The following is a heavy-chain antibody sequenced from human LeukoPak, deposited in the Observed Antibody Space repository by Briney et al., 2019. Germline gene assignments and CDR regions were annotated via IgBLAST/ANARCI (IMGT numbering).Heavy chain of an antibody. D-gene: IGHD5-18*01. V-gene: IGHV4-34*01. CDR3: ARLYSYGYRNFDY. CDR1: GGSFSGYY. CDR2: INHSGST. J-gene: IGHJ4*02. Sequence: SETLSLTCAVYGGSFSGYYWSWIRQPPGKGLEWIGEINHSGSTNYNPSLKSRVTISVDTSKNQFSLKLSSVTAADTAVYYCARLYSYGYRNFDYWGQGTLVTVSS.